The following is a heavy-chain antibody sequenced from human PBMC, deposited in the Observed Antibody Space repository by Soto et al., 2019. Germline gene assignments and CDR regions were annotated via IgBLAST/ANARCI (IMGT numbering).Heavy chain of an antibody. J-gene: IGHJ1*01. CDR2: IHSSGSI. D-gene: IGHD3-22*01. CDR1: GGSISSDDYY. CDR3: ARERDGLHDDNSSPYTRPG. Sequence: PSDTLCLTCTVSGGSISSDDYYWSWIRQAPGRGLEWIGYIHSSGSIYYNPSLKSRATMSIDTARNQFSLKVSSVTVADTAVYYCARERDGLHDDNSSPYTRPGWGQGPLVT. V-gene: IGHV4-30-4*01.